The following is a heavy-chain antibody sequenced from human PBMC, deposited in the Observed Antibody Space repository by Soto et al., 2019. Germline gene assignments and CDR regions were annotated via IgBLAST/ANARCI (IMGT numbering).Heavy chain of an antibody. D-gene: IGHD6-13*01. CDR2: IYPGDSDT. V-gene: IGHV5-51*01. CDR3: ASLGIVAAGTFGPFGWFDP. Sequence: GESLKISCKGSGYSFTSYWIGWVRQMPGKGLEWMGIIYPGDSDTRYSPSFQGQVTISADKSISTAYLQWSSLKASDTAMYYCASLGIVAAGTFGPFGWFDPWGQGTLVTVSS. CDR1: GYSFTSYW. J-gene: IGHJ5*02.